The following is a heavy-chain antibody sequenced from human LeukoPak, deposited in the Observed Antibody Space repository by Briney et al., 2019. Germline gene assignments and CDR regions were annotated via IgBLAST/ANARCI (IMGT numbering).Heavy chain of an antibody. CDR3: ATYSDTFYFDC. CDR1: GYNFTSYW. Sequence: GESLNISCKGSGYNFTSYWIAWLRQMPGRGLEWMGIIYPGDSDTRYSPSFQGQVIISADKSITTAYLQWSSLKASDTAIYYCATYSDTFYFDCWGQGTLVTVSS. CDR2: IYPGDSDT. V-gene: IGHV5-51*01. D-gene: IGHD3-16*01. J-gene: IGHJ4*02.